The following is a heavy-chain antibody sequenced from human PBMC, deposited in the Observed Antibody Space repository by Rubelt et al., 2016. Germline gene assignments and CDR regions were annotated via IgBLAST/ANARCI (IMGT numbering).Heavy chain of an antibody. CDR1: GFIFSTYG. J-gene: IGHJ4*02. CDR3: ARDLIAVTGDYYFDY. CDR2: ISSGGRTI. D-gene: IGHD6-19*01. V-gene: IGHV3-48*04. Sequence: EVQMVESGGGLVQPGGSLRLSCAASGFIFSTYGINWVRQAPGKGLDWVAYISSGGRTIYYADSVKVRFTLSRDNARNSLYLQMNSLRAEDTAVYYCARDLIAVTGDYYFDYWGRGTLVTVSS.